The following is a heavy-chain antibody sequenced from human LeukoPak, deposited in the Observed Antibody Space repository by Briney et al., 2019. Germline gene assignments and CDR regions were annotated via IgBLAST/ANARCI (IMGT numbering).Heavy chain of an antibody. CDR3: VKDNPPDY. V-gene: IGHV3-30*02. J-gene: IGHJ4*02. CDR2: IRYDGNNK. CDR1: GFTFRNYG. Sequence: GGSLRLSCGASGFTFRNYGMLWVRQAPGKGLDWVAFIRYDGNNKLYADSVKGRFTISRDNSKNTLSLHINSLRAEDTAVYYCVKDNPPDYWGQGTLVTVSS. D-gene: IGHD1-14*01.